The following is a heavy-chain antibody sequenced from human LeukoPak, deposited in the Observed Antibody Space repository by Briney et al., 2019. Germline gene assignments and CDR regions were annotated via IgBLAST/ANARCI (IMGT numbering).Heavy chain of an antibody. CDR1: GGSISSYY. CDR2: IYYSGST. D-gene: IGHD3-3*01. Sequence: SETLSLTCTVSGGSISSYYWSWIRQPPGKGLEWIGYIYYSGSTNYNLSLKSRVTISVDTSKNQFSLKLSSVTAADTAVYYCARGVTDFWSGYLYYFDYWGQGTLVTVSS. CDR3: ARGVTDFWSGYLYYFDY. V-gene: IGHV4-59*01. J-gene: IGHJ4*02.